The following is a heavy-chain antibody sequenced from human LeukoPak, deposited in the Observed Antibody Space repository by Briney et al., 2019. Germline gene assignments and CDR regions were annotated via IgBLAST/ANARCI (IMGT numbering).Heavy chain of an antibody. V-gene: IGHV4-61*02. Sequence: SETLSLTCTVSGGSISSGSYYWSWIRQPAGKGLEWIGRIYTSGSTNYNPSLKSRVTISVDTSKNQFSLKLSSVTAADTAVYYCARSAAGIGLVWFDXWGQGTLVTV. CDR1: GGSISSGSYY. J-gene: IGHJ5*02. D-gene: IGHD6-13*01. CDR3: ARSAAGIGLVWFDX. CDR2: IYTSGST.